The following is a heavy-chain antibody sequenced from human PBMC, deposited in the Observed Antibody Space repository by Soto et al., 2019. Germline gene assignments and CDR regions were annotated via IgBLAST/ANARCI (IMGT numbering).Heavy chain of an antibody. CDR1: GFSLSSKGMR. J-gene: IGHJ4*02. CDR2: IDWDDDK. D-gene: IGHD4-17*01. CDR3: ARSPGGFTVATYFFDY. Sequence: EXGPTLVNPTQTLTLTCTFSGFSLSSKGMRVSWIRQPPGKALEWLARIDWDDDKFYSPSLRTRLTISKDTSKNQVVLTMTNVDPKDTATYYCARSPGGFTVATYFFDYWGQGALVTVSS. V-gene: IGHV2-70*04.